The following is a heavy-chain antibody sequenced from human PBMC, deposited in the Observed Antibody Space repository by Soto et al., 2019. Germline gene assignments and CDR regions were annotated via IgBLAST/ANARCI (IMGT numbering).Heavy chain of an antibody. CDR3: ARDLTIVPATHPRLENYGMDV. CDR2: ISPYNGHT. D-gene: IGHD2-2*01. J-gene: IGHJ6*02. Sequence: ASVKVSCKASGYSFSSYGISWVRRAPGQGLEWMGWISPYNGHTQFVERFQGRVTMTTDTSTKTAYMELRNLRSDDTAHYYCARDLTIVPATHPRLENYGMDVWGQGTTVTVSS. V-gene: IGHV1-18*01. CDR1: GYSFSSYG.